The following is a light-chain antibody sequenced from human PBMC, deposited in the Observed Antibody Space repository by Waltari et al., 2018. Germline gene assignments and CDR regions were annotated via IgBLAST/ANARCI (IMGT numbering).Light chain of an antibody. J-gene: IGLJ2*01. CDR2: GTG. CDR3: QSYDTSLSVV. CDR1: GSNLGAGYD. Sequence: QSVLTQPPSVSGAPGQRVSISCTGSGSNLGAGYDVHWYQQHPGKAPKLLIFGTGPPPPGVPDRFFGSQSGTSASLAITALQAEDEAEYYCQSYDTSLSVVFGGGTKLTVL. V-gene: IGLV1-40*01.